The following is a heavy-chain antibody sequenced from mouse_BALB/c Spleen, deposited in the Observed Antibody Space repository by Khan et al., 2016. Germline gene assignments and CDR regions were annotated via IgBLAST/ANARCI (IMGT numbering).Heavy chain of an antibody. V-gene: IGHV1-7*01. Sequence: QVQLQQSGAELAKPGASVKMSCKASGYTFTSYWMHWVKQRPGQGLEWIGYINPSTGYTEYNQKFKDKATLTADKSSSTAYMQLSSLTSEDSAVYYCATSYYYGRSSYAMDSWGQGTSVTVSS. CDR3: ATSYYYGRSSYAMDS. D-gene: IGHD1-1*01. CDR1: GYTFTSYW. CDR2: INPSTGYT. J-gene: IGHJ4*01.